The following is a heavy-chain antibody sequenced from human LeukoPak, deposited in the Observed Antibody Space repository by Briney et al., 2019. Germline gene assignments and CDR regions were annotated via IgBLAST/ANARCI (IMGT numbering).Heavy chain of an antibody. Sequence: KSGGSLRLSCAASGFTFSSYSMNWVRQAPGKGLEWVSSINSSSSYIYYADSVKGRFTMSRDNSKNTLYLQMNSLRAEDTAVYYCVRGWYCSRGSCLQFDFWGQGTLVTVSS. V-gene: IGHV3-21*01. D-gene: IGHD2-15*01. CDR1: GFTFSSYS. CDR2: INSSSSYI. J-gene: IGHJ4*02. CDR3: VRGWYCSRGSCLQFDF.